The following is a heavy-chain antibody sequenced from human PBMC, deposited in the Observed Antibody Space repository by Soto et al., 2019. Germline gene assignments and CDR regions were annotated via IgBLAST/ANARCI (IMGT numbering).Heavy chain of an antibody. Sequence: QVQLVQSGAEVKKPGASVKVSCKASGYTFTNYGISWVRQAPGQGLEWMGWINTYKYNTHYAQKLQGRLTMTTDPPTSTAYMERRSLRSDDTAVYYCARSEKWVTGNMGGYWGQGTLVTVYS. CDR3: ARSEKWVTGNMGGY. J-gene: IGHJ4*02. V-gene: IGHV1-18*04. CDR1: GYTFTNYG. CDR2: INTYKYNT. D-gene: IGHD1-20*01.